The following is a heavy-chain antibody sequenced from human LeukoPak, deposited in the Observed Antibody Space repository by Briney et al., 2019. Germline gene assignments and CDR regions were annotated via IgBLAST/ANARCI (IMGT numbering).Heavy chain of an antibody. J-gene: IGHJ5*02. D-gene: IGHD6-19*01. CDR3: ARGEGSGWFSRKWFDP. CDR1: GLTFRSYS. CDR2: INSNSSYI. Sequence: GGSLRLSCAPSGLTFRSYSMNWVRHAPGEGVEWVSSINSNSSYIYYADSVNGRFTISRDNAKNSLYLQKISLSAEDTAVYFCARGEGSGWFSRKWFDPWGQGTLVTVSS. V-gene: IGHV3-21*01.